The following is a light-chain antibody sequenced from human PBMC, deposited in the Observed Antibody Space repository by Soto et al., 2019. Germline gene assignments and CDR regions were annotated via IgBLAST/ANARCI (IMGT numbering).Light chain of an antibody. CDR2: DTF. CDR1: QSVSNY. J-gene: IGKJ4*01. Sequence: EIVLTQSPATLSLSPGERATLSCRASQSVSNYLAWYQQKPGQPPRLLIYDTFNRATGIPARFSGSGSGTDFTLIFTSLEPEDFAVYYCQQRNYWPLTFGGGTKVDIK. CDR3: QQRNYWPLT. V-gene: IGKV3-11*01.